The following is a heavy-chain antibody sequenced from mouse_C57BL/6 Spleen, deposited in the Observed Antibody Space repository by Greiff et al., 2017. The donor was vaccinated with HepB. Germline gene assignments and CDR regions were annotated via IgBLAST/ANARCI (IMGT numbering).Heavy chain of an antibody. J-gene: IGHJ4*01. V-gene: IGHV1-74*01. CDR3: AILYYDYEDAMDY. CDR1: GYTFTSYW. D-gene: IGHD2-4*01. CDR2: IHPSDSDT. Sequence: QVQLKQPGAELVKPGASVKVSCKASGYTFTSYWMHWVKQRPGQGLEWIGRIHPSDSDTNYNQKFKGKATLTVDKSSSTAYMQLSSLTSEDSAVYDCAILYYDYEDAMDYWGQGTSVTVSS.